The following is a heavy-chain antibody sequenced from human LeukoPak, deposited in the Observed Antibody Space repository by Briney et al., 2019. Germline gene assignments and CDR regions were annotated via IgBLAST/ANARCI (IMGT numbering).Heavy chain of an antibody. V-gene: IGHV4-39*01. CDR1: GGSISSSSYY. Sequence: PSETLSLTCTVSGGSISSSSYYWGWIRQPPGKGLGWIGSIYYSGSTYYNPSLKSRVTISVDTSKNQFSLKLSSVTAADTAVYYCARRGRFGAFDIWGQGTMVTVSS. CDR2: IYYSGST. D-gene: IGHD3-3*01. J-gene: IGHJ3*02. CDR3: ARRGRFGAFDI.